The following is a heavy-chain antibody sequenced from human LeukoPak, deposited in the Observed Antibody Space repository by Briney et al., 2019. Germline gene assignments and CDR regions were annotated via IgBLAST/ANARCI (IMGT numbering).Heavy chain of an antibody. D-gene: IGHD6-13*01. Sequence: GGSLRLSCAASGFTFSSYEMNWVRQAPGKGLEWVSYISSSGSTIYYADSVKGRFTISRDNAKNSLYLQMNSLRAEDTAVYYCARGLAAAGTGTADYWGQGTLVTVSS. CDR1: GFTFSSYE. CDR3: ARGLAAAGTGTADY. CDR2: ISSSGSTI. J-gene: IGHJ4*02. V-gene: IGHV3-48*03.